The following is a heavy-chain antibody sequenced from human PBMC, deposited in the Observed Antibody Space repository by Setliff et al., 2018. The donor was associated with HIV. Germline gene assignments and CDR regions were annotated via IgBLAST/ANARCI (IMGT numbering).Heavy chain of an antibody. CDR3: AWTQDGPGGNYFDH. J-gene: IGHJ4*02. CDR2: VNPSGGDT. V-gene: IGHV1-46*01. CDR1: GGTFSSYA. Sequence: ASVKVSCKASGGTFSSYAISWVRQAPGQGLEWMAIVNPSGGDTSYAEKFQGRVTMTSDTSTSTVYMGLSSLRSEDTAVYYCAWTQDGPGGNYFDHWGQGTLVTVSS.